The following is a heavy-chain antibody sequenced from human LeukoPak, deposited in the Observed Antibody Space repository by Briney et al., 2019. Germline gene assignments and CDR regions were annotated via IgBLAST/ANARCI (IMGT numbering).Heavy chain of an antibody. CDR3: AKRLRDIVGARNAFDI. CDR1: GFTFSRNA. Sequence: GGSLRLSCAASGFTFSRNAMSWVRQAPGKGLEWVSAISGSGGSTDYADSVKGRFTISRDNSKNTLYLQMSSLRAEDTAVYYCAKRLRDIVGARNAFDIGGQGTMVSVSS. D-gene: IGHD1-26*01. CDR2: ISGSGGST. V-gene: IGHV3-23*01. J-gene: IGHJ3*02.